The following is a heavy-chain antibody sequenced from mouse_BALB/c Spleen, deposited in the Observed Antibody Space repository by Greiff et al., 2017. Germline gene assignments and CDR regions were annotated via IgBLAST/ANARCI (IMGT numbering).Heavy chain of an antibody. CDR1: GFTFSDYY. CDR2: ISDGGSYT. D-gene: IGHD2-2*01. Sequence: EVQLVESGGGLVKPGGSLKLSCAASGFTFSDYYMYWVRQTPEKRLEWVATISDGGSYTYYPDSVKGRFTISRDNAKNNLYLQMSSLKSEDTAMYYCAREGYDFDYWGQGTTLTVSS. CDR3: AREGYDFDY. J-gene: IGHJ2*01. V-gene: IGHV5-4*02.